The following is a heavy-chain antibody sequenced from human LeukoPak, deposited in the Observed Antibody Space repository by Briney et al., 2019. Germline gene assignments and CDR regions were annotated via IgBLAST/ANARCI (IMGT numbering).Heavy chain of an antibody. D-gene: IGHD6-13*01. CDR1: GYTFANFG. V-gene: IGHV1-18*01. Sequence: ASVKVSCKASGYTFANFGINWVRQAPGQGLEWMGWISAYNVNTNYTQKFQGRVTMTTDTSTGTAYMELRSLRSDDTAVYYCARVDAASLAVHYWGQGTLVTVSS. J-gene: IGHJ4*02. CDR3: ARVDAASLAVHY. CDR2: ISAYNVNT.